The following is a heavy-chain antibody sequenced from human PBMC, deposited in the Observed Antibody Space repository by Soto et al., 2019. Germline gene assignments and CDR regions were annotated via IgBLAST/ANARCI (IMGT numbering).Heavy chain of an antibody. Sequence: ASVKVSWKACGYSLTDYHIHWVRQAPGQGLEGLGRVNPKSGGTSTAQKFQGGVTMTTDTSISTASMELTRLTSDDTAIYYCATGDSTDCSYCVCSLLPTQATDVPGQGTTVTLSS. V-gene: IGHV1-2*06. D-gene: IGHD2-8*01. CDR3: ATGDSTDCSYCVCSLLPTQATDV. J-gene: IGHJ6*02. CDR1: GYSLTDYH. CDR2: VNPKSGGT.